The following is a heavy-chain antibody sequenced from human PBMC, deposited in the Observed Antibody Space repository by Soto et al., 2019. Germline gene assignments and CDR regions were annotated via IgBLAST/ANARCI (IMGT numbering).Heavy chain of an antibody. J-gene: IGHJ6*02. CDR1: GFTFSSYG. CDR3: ARDQCDLSCIAVAGGYYYYGMDV. V-gene: IGHV3-33*01. D-gene: IGHD6-19*01. Sequence: QVQLVESGGGVVQPGRYLRLYCAASGFTFSSYGMHWVRQAPGKGLEWVSVIWYAGSTKYYADSVKGRLTISRDNSNNTLYLKMNSLKAEYTDVYYCARDQCDLSCIAVAGGYYYYGMDVWGQGTTVTVSS. CDR2: IWYAGSTK.